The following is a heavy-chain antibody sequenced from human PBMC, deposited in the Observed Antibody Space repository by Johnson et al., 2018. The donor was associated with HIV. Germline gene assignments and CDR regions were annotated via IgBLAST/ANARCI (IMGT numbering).Heavy chain of an antibody. CDR2: IKQDGSEK. CDR3: ARDEQAAAEDLVTFDI. CDR1: GFTFSSYW. V-gene: IGHV3-7*03. J-gene: IGHJ3*02. D-gene: IGHD6-13*01. Sequence: VQLVESGGGVVQPGRSLRLSCAASGFTFSSYWMSWVRQAPGKGLEWVANIKQDGSEKYYVDSVKGRFTISRDNAKNSLYLQMNRLRAEDTAVDYCARDEQAAAEDLVTFDIWGQGTMVTVSS.